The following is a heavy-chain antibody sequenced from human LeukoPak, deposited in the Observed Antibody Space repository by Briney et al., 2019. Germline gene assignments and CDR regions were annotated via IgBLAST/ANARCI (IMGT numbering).Heavy chain of an antibody. CDR2: IYYSGST. D-gene: IGHD2-21*02. J-gene: IGHJ3*02. V-gene: IGHV4-59*11. Sequence: SETLSLTCTVSGGSISSHYWSWIRQPPGKGLEWIGYIYYSGSTNYNPSLKSRVTISVDTSKNQFSLKLSSVTAADTAVYYCARTATRHIVVVTAEDAFDIWGQGTMVTVSS. CDR1: GGSISSHY. CDR3: ARTATRHIVVVTAEDAFDI.